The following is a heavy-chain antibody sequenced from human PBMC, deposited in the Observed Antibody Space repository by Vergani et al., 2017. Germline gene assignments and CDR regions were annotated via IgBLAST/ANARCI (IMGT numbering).Heavy chain of an antibody. CDR3: TTPIAAVNYYYYGMDV. CDR2: IKSKTDGGTT. Sequence: EVQLVESGGGLVKPGGSLRLSCAASGFTFSNAWMSWVRQAPGKGLEWVGRIKSKTDGGTTDYAAPVKGRFTISRDDSKNTLYLQMNSLKTEDTAVYYCTTPIAAVNYYYYGMDVWGQGTTVTVSS. V-gene: IGHV3-15*01. J-gene: IGHJ6*02. CDR1: GFTFSNAW. D-gene: IGHD6-13*01.